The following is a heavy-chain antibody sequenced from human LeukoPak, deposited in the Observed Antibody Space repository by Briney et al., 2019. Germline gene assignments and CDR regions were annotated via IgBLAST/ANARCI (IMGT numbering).Heavy chain of an antibody. CDR2: IRGGGYGT. CDR1: GFPFSSYA. V-gene: IGHV3-23*01. D-gene: IGHD6-19*01. CDR3: AKEGSSGWPFDY. J-gene: IGHJ4*02. Sequence: GGSLTLFCAASGFPFSSYAMRWVRQAPGKALESVSVIRGGGYGTHDADYVKGRFTISRDNSKNTVYLQMNSLRADDTAVYYCAKEGSSGWPFDYWGQGTMVTVSS.